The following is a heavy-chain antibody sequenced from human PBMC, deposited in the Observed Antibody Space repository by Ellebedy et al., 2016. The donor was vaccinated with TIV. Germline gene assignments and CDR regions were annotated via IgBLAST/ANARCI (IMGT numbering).Heavy chain of an antibody. CDR1: GGSFSSYY. J-gene: IGHJ2*01. CDR3: ARLRQSRDRSHWYFDL. V-gene: IGHV4-4*07. D-gene: IGHD1-14*01. Sequence: SETLSLTXTVSGGSFSSYYWSWIRQSAGKGLEWIGRIFMSGSTTYNPSLKNRVTMAVDASTTQLSVNLSSVTAADTAVYFCARLRQSRDRSHWYFDLWGRGTLVTVSS. CDR2: IFMSGST.